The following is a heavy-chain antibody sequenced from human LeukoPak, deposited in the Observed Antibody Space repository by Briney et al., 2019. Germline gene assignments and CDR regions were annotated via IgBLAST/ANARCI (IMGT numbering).Heavy chain of an antibody. D-gene: IGHD3-10*01. V-gene: IGHV4-59*01. Sequence: SETLSLTCTLSGGSISSYYWSWIRQPPGKGLEWIGYIYYSGSTNYNPSLKSRVAISVDTSKNQFSLKLSSVTAADTAVYYCASTVRGVILDWGQGTLVTVSS. J-gene: IGHJ4*02. CDR3: ASTVRGVILD. CDR2: IYYSGST. CDR1: GGSISSYY.